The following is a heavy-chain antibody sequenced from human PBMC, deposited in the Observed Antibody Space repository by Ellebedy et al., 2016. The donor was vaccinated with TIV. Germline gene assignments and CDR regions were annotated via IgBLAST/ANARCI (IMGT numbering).Heavy chain of an antibody. CDR3: ARDWDYSDDCFDI. D-gene: IGHD4-11*01. J-gene: IGHJ3*02. V-gene: IGHV1-18*01. CDR2: IGAYNDDT. CDR1: GYSFINYG. Sequence: ASVKVSCXASGYSFINYGISWVRQAPGQGLEWMGWIGAYNDDTNYAQKMQGRVAMTADTSTSTVHMELRNLRSDDTAVYYCARDWDYSDDCFDIWGQGTMVTVSS.